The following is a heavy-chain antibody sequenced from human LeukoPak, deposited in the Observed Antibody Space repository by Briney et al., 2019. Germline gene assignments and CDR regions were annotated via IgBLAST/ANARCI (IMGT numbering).Heavy chain of an antibody. D-gene: IGHD3-10*01. CDR3: AKGPTIPPYYPSGSYYETKAQFDV. CDR1: GGSISSYY. CDR2: IYSGGST. V-gene: IGHV3-53*05. Sequence: ETLSLTCTVSGGSISSYYWSWVRQAPGKGLEWVSVIYSGGSTYYADSVRGRFTVSRDNSKNSLYLQMNSLTTEDTALYYCAKGPTIPPYYPSGSYYETKAQFDVWGQGTLVTVSS. J-gene: IGHJ4*02.